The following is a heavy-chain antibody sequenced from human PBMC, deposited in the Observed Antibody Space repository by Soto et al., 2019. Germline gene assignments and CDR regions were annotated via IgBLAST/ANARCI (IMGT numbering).Heavy chain of an antibody. CDR1: GYSFTSHW. CDR3: ARLPITGTNYYYYGMDV. CDR2: IDPSDSYT. V-gene: IGHV5-10-1*01. D-gene: IGHD1-20*01. J-gene: IGHJ6*02. Sequence: PGESLKISCKGSGYSFTSHWISWVRQMPGKGLEWMGRIDPSDSYTNYSPSFQGHVTISADKSISTAYLQWSSLKASDTAMYYCARLPITGTNYYYYGMDVWGQGTTVTVSS.